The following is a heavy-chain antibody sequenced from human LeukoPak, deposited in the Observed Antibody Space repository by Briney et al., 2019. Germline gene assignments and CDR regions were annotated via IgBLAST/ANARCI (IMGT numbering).Heavy chain of an antibody. CDR3: ARGIIVFTY. CDR1: GVSISSYY. CDR2: IYYSGST. Sequence: SETLSLTCTVSGVSISSYYWSWIRQPPGKGLEWIGYIYYSGSTNYNPSLKSRVTISVDTSKNQFSLKLSSVTAADTAVYYCARGIIVFTYWGQGTLVTVSS. V-gene: IGHV4-59*01. J-gene: IGHJ4*02. D-gene: IGHD5/OR15-5a*01.